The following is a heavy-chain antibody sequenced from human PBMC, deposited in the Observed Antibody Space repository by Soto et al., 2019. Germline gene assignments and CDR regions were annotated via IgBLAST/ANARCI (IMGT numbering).Heavy chain of an antibody. CDR3: AREGNLGRWIQPLDS. D-gene: IGHD2-2*03. CDR2: SHQSGNT. Sequence: PSETLSLTCSVSGVSISSHDWWTWVRQPPGKGLEWIGESHQSGNTNYNSSLESRVTISVDKSKNQFSLKLTSVTVADTAVYYCAREGNLGRWIQPLDSWGQGTLVTVSS. J-gene: IGHJ4*02. CDR1: GVSISSHDW. V-gene: IGHV4-4*02.